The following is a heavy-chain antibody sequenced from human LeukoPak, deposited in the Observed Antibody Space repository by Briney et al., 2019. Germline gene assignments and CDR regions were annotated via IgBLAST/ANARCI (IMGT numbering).Heavy chain of an antibody. CDR1: RFSVSSNS. D-gene: IGHD4/OR15-4a*01. J-gene: IGHJ4*02. CDR3: ARRAGAYSHPYDY. CDR2: IYSDNT. V-gene: IGHV3-53*01. Sequence: GGSLRLSCTVSRFSVSSNSMSWVRQAPGKGLEWVSFIYSDNTHYSDSVKGRFTISRDNSKNTLYLQMNSLRAEDTAVYYCARRAGAYSHPYDYWGQGTLVTVSS.